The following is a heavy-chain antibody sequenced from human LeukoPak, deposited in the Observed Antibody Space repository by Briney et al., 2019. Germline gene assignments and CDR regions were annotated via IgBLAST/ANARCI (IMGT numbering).Heavy chain of an antibody. J-gene: IGHJ4*02. CDR2: IRSKAYGGAT. CDR1: GFTFGDYA. V-gene: IGHV3-49*04. CDR3: TRDTGYFYWLWSDY. D-gene: IGHD3-9*01. Sequence: GGSLRLSCTASGFTFGDYAMSWVRQAPGKGLEWVGFIRSKAYGGATEYAASVKGRFTISRDDSKSIAYLQMNSLKTEDTAVYYCTRDTGYFYWLWSDYWGQGTLVTVSS.